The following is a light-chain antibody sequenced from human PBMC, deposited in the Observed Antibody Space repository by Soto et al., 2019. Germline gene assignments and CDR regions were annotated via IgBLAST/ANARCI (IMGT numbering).Light chain of an antibody. J-gene: IGKJ1*01. V-gene: IGKV3-15*01. CDR2: GAS. CDR1: QSVSSSN. CDR3: QQYINLWT. Sequence: VLTQSPGTLSWSPGERATLSCRASQSVSSSNLAWYQQKPGQSPRLLIYGASTRATGIPARFSGSGSGTEFTLTISSLQSEDFAVYYCQQYINLWTFGQGTKVDIK.